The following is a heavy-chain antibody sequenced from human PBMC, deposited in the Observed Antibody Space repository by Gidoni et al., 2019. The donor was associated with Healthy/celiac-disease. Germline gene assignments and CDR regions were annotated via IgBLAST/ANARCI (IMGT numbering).Heavy chain of an antibody. Sequence: EVQLVESGGGLVKPGGSLRLSCAASGFTFSSYSMNWVRQAPGKGLEWVSSISSSSSYIYYADSVKGRFTISRDNAKNSLYLQMNGLRAEDTAVYYCARDQRVQWLAGPPYYYYGMDVWGQGTTVTVSS. CDR2: ISSSSSYI. V-gene: IGHV3-21*01. J-gene: IGHJ6*02. CDR1: GFTFSSYS. CDR3: ARDQRVQWLAGPPYYYYGMDV. D-gene: IGHD6-19*01.